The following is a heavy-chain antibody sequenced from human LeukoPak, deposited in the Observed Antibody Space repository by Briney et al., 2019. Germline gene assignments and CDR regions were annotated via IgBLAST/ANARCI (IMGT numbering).Heavy chain of an antibody. Sequence: SPSETLSLTCTVSGGSISSYYWSWIRQPPGKGLEWIGYIYYSGSTNYNPSLKSRVTISVDTSKNQFSLKLSSVTAADTAVYYCARLFTTYSWYFDYWGQGTLVTVSS. J-gene: IGHJ4*02. D-gene: IGHD2-21*01. CDR3: ARLFTTYSWYFDY. CDR2: IYYSGST. CDR1: GGSISSYY. V-gene: IGHV4-59*08.